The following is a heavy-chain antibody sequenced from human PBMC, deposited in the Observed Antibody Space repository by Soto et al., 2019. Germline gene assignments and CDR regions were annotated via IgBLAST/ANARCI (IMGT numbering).Heavy chain of an antibody. CDR2: INHSGST. Sequence: SETLSLTCAVYGGSFSGYYWSWIRQPPGKGLEWIGEINHSGSTNYNPSLKSRVTISVDTSKNQFSLKLSSVTAADTAVYYCARALLYDIVVVPAAIPFDYWGQGTLV. CDR3: ARALLYDIVVVPAAIPFDY. CDR1: GGSFSGYY. V-gene: IGHV4-34*01. J-gene: IGHJ4*02. D-gene: IGHD2-2*01.